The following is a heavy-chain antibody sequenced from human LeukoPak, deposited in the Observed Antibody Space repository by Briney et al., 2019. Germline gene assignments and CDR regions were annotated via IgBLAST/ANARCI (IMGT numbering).Heavy chain of an antibody. V-gene: IGHV1-46*01. CDR3: ARELLLYDSSGYYDY. J-gene: IGHJ4*02. CDR2: INPSGGST. Sequence: ASVKVSCKASGYTFTGYYMHWVRQAPGQGLEWMGIINPSGGSTSYAQKFQGRVTMTRDMSTSTVYMELSSLRSEDTAVYYCARELLLYDSSGYYDYWGQGTLVTVSS. D-gene: IGHD3-22*01. CDR1: GYTFTGYY.